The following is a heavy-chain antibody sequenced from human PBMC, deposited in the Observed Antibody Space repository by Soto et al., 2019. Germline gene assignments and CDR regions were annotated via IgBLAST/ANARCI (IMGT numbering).Heavy chain of an antibody. CDR3: AREGGNYAYYYGMDV. CDR1: GFTFSSYA. Sequence: GSLRLSCAASGFTFSSYAMHWVRQAPGKGLEWVAVISYDGSNKYYADSVKGRFTISRDNSKNTLYLQMNSLRAEDTAVYYCAREGGNYAYYYGMDVWGQGTTVTVSS. D-gene: IGHD4-4*01. J-gene: IGHJ6*02. V-gene: IGHV3-30-3*01. CDR2: ISYDGSNK.